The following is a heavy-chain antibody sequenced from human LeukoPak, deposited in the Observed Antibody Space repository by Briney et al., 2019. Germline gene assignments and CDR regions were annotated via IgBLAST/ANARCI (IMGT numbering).Heavy chain of an antibody. Sequence: GGSLRLSCEASGFTFSSYAFAWVRQAPGKGLEWVAAVTGRGVGTHFADSVKGRFTISRDNSKNTMYLRMNSLRAEDTAIYFCGSDPNGDYVGALGYWGRGALVTVSS. CDR2: VTGRGVGT. J-gene: IGHJ4*01. CDR3: GSDPNGDYVGALGY. V-gene: IGHV3-23*01. CDR1: GFTFSSYA. D-gene: IGHD2-8*01.